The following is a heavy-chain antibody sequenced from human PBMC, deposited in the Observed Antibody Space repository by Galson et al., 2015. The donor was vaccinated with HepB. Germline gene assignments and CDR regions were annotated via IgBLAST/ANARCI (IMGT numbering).Heavy chain of an antibody. V-gene: IGHV1-24*01. CDR3: ATLAMVRGVGKPYYFDY. CDR2: FDPEDGET. J-gene: IGHJ4*02. CDR1: GYTLTELS. Sequence: SVKVSCKVSGYTLTELSMHWVRQAPGKGLEWMGGFDPEDGETIYAQKFQGRVTMTEDTSTDTAYMELSSLRSEDTAVYYCATLAMVRGVGKPYYFDYWGQGTLVTVSS. D-gene: IGHD3-10*01.